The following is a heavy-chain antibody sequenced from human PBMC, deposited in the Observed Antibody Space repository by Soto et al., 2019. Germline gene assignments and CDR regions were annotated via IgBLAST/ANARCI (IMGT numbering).Heavy chain of an antibody. CDR2: ISDSGGSS. Sequence: PGGSLRVSCAGAGFTFSSYARSWVRQAPGKGLEWVSTISDSGGSSYYADSVKGRFTISRDNSKNTLYLQMNSLRAEDTALYYCARAIHADYFDYWGQGTLVTVSS. CDR1: GFTFSSYA. J-gene: IGHJ4*02. D-gene: IGHD3-3*01. CDR3: ARAIHADYFDY. V-gene: IGHV3-23*01.